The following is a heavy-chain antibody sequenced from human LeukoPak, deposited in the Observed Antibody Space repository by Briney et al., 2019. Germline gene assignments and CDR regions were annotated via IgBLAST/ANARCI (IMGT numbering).Heavy chain of an antibody. V-gene: IGHV3-13*01. CDR1: GFTFSSFD. J-gene: IGHJ6*03. D-gene: IGHD1-1*01. CDR2: IGTASDT. Sequence: GGSLRLSCAAPGFTFSSFDIHWVRHPTEQGLGWVSTIGTASDTYYPGSVEGRFTLSRDNAKNSLYLQMNSLTAGDTAVYYCARGPPRGKYYYMDVWGKGTTVTVSS. CDR3: ARGPPRGKYYYMDV.